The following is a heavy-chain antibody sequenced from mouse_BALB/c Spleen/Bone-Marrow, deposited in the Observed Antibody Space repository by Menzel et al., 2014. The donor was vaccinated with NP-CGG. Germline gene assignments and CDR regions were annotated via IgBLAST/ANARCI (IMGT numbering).Heavy chain of an antibody. Sequence: EVKLVESGAELVRPGALVKLSCKVSGLNIKDYYMHWVKQRPEQGLEWIGWIDPEIDNTIYDPKFQGKASITADTSSNTAYLQLSSLKSEDTAVYSWAEGGMIWGGFAYWGQGTLVTVSA. D-gene: IGHD2-3*01. CDR3: AEGGMIWGGFAY. CDR1: GLNIKDYY. CDR2: IDPEIDNT. J-gene: IGHJ3*01. V-gene: IGHV14-1*02.